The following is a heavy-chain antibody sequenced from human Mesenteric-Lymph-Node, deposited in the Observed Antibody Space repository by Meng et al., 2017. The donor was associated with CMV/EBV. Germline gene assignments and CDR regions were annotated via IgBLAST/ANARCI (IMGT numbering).Heavy chain of an antibody. CDR3: AKDRMYNWNIFDY. CDR2: VSGSGGST. J-gene: IGHJ4*02. CDR1: GFTFSRYA. Sequence: GGSLRLSCAASGFTFSRYAMHWVRQAPGKGLEWVSAVSGSGGSTYYADSVKGQFTVSRDNSKNMVYLQMNSLRAEDTAVYYCAKDRMYNWNIFDYWGQGALVTVSS. V-gene: IGHV3-23*01. D-gene: IGHD1-20*01.